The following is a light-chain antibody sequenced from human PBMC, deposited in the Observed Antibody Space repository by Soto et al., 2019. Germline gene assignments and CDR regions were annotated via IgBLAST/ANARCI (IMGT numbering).Light chain of an antibody. CDR1: QSVSRY. CDR3: QQYNSWPLT. V-gene: IGKV3-11*01. CDR2: DAS. J-gene: IGKJ4*01. Sequence: EIVLTQSPATLSLSPGERATLSCRASQSVSRYLSWYQQKPGQAPRLLIYDASNRATGIPARFSGSGSGTDFTLTISSLQSEDFAVYYCQQYNSWPLTFGGGTKVDIK.